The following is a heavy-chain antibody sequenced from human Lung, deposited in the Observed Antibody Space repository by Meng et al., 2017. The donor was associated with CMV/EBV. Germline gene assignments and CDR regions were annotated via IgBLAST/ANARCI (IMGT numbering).Heavy chain of an antibody. Sequence: ASVKVSCKASGYTFTDYGISWVRQAPGQGLEWMGWISAYNGDTNYARNLRGRVTMTTDTSTTTAYMELRSLRSDDTAVYYCARDLQYCGSTSCYDDCCDPWGRQAXITVSP. CDR2: ISAYNGDT. V-gene: IGHV1-18*01. J-gene: IGHJ5*02. CDR3: ARDLQYCGSTSCYDDCCDP. CDR1: GYTFTDYG. D-gene: IGHD2-2*01.